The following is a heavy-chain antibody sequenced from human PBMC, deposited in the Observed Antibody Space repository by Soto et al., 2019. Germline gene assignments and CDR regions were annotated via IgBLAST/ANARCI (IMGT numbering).Heavy chain of an antibody. J-gene: IGHJ5*02. D-gene: IGHD2-21*02. CDR2: IYPGDSDT. V-gene: IGHV5-51*01. CDR3: ARQIQFVVTATYNWFDP. CDR1: GYKVSTWDNFTSYW. Sequence: PGESLKISCLGSGYKVSTWDNFTSYWIAWVRQMPEKGLEWMGIIYPGDSDTRYSPSFQGQVTISADKSISTAYLQWSSLKASDTAMYYCARQIQFVVTATYNWFDPWGQGTLVTVSS.